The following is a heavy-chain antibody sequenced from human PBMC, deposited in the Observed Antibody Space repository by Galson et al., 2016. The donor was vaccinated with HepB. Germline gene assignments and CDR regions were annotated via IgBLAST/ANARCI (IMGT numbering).Heavy chain of an antibody. D-gene: IGHD2-2*01. Sequence: SLRLSCAVSGFTVSRKYMTWVRQAPGKGLEWVSVIYNNDGTYYADSVTGRFTLSRDNSKNTLYLQMNSLRAEDTAVYYCAGFTSSWQASHYFYYMDVWGKGTTVTVSS. V-gene: IGHV3-53*01. J-gene: IGHJ6*03. CDR3: AGFTSSWQASHYFYYMDV. CDR1: GFTVSRKY. CDR2: IYNNDGT.